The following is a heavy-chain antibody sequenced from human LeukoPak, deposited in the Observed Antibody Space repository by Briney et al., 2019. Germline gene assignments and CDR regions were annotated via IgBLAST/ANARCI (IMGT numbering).Heavy chain of an antibody. CDR2: ISGSGGST. CDR1: GFAFSSYA. J-gene: IGHJ3*02. V-gene: IGHV3-23*01. Sequence: PGGSLRLSCAASGFAFSSYAMSWVRQAPGKGLEWVSAISGSGGSTYYADSVKGRFTISRDNSKNTLYLQMNSLRAEDTAVYYCAKLSSSGWYMSAFDIWGQGTMVTVSS. D-gene: IGHD6-19*01. CDR3: AKLSSSGWYMSAFDI.